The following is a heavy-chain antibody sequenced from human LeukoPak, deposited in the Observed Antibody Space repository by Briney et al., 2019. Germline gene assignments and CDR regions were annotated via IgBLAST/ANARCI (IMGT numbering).Heavy chain of an antibody. Sequence: SETLSLTCTVSGGSISSYYWSWIRQPPGKGLEWIGYIYYSGSTNYNPSLKSRVTISVDTSKNQFSLKLSSVTAADTAVYYCARGRLRRNPDAFDIWGQGTMVTVSS. CDR2: IYYSGST. CDR3: ARGRLRRNPDAFDI. V-gene: IGHV4-59*08. CDR1: GGSISSYY. J-gene: IGHJ3*02. D-gene: IGHD4-17*01.